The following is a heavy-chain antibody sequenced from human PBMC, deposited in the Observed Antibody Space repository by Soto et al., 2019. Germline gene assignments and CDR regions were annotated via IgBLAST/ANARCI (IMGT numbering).Heavy chain of an antibody. J-gene: IGHJ3*02. CDR3: GRVNDYGDLIDAFDI. V-gene: IGHV3-11*01. D-gene: IGHD4-17*01. Sequence: QVQLVESGGGLVKPGGSLRLSCAASGFTFSDYYMSWLRQAPGKGLEWVSYISSSGSTIYYADSVKGRFTISRDNAKNALVLQMNSLRAGDTAVYCCGRVNDYGDLIDAFDIWGQGTMVTVSS. CDR2: ISSSGSTI. CDR1: GFTFSDYY.